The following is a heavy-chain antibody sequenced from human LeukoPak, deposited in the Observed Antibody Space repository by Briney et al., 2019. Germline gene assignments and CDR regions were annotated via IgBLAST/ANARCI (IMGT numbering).Heavy chain of an antibody. CDR3: VSGSSSDF. CDR2: IHPDSGGT. V-gene: IGHV1-2*02. Sequence: ASVKVPCKAFGFNFIDYTIHWVRQAPGQGLECVGWIHPDSGGTTYAQEFQGRVTMTRDTSISTAYMELSRLRSDDTAVYYCVSGSSSDFWGQGTLVTVSS. J-gene: IGHJ4*02. CDR1: GFNFIDYT. D-gene: IGHD3-3*01.